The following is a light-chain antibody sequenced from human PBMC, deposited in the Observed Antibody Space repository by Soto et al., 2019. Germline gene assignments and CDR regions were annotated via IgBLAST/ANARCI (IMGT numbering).Light chain of an antibody. Sequence: EIVLTQSPGTLSLSPGERATLFCRASQSFTTSQLAWYQQRPGQAPRVLIFGASRRATGIPVRFSGSGSGTDFKLTISRLEQEDSAVYYCQQYASSPRTFGQGTTVEIK. CDR2: GAS. CDR3: QQYASSPRT. J-gene: IGKJ1*01. V-gene: IGKV3-20*01. CDR1: QSFTTSQ.